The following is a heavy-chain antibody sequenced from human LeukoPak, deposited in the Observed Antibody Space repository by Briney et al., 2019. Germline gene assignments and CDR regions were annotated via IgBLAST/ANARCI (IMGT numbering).Heavy chain of an antibody. CDR3: TRLGLGQXVXIDY. CDR2: XRSRANTYAT. J-gene: IGHJ4*02. CDR1: AFTFSTYA. V-gene: IGHV3-73*01. D-gene: IGHD3/OR15-3a*01. Sequence: LSCAASAFTFSTYAMSWVRQAXGKGLXWVGXXRSRANTYATGYAVSVKGRFTISRDDSKNTAYLQMNSLKTEDTAVYYCTRLGLGQXVXIDYWGQGTLVTVSS.